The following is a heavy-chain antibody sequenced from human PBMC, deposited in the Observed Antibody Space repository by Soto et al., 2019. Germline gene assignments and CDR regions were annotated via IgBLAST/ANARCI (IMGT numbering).Heavy chain of an antibody. V-gene: IGHV3-9*01. CDR1: GFTFDDYV. CDR2: ITWNGGSL. D-gene: IGHD6-19*01. Sequence: DVQLVESGGGLVQPGRSLRLSCAASGFTFDDYVMHWVRHPPGKGLEWVAGITWNGGSLDYADSVKGRFTISRDNAKNSLYLQMNSLRPEDTASYYCAKDIANGWFGHFDSWGQGTLVTVSS. CDR3: AKDIANGWFGHFDS. J-gene: IGHJ4*02.